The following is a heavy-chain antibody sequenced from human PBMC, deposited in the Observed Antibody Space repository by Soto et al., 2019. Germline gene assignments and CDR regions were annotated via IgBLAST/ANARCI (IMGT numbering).Heavy chain of an antibody. CDR2: ISSSSSYI. J-gene: IGHJ3*02. Sequence: GGSLRLSSAASGFTFSSYSMNWVRQAPGKGLEWVSSISSSSSYIYYADSVKGRFTISRDNAKNSLYLQMNSLRAEDTAVYYCASQKRITIFGVVTPDAFDIWGQGTMVTVSS. V-gene: IGHV3-21*01. CDR1: GFTFSSYS. CDR3: ASQKRITIFGVVTPDAFDI. D-gene: IGHD3-3*01.